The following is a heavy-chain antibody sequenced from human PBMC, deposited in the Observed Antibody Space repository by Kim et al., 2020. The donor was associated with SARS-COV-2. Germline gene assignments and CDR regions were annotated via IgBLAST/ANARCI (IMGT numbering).Heavy chain of an antibody. J-gene: IGHJ4*02. Sequence: ASVKVSCKASGYTFATYAIQWVRQAPGQTFEWMGWITVGNANTKYSQKFQGRVTFTSDTSANTSYMELNSLRYEDTAVYYCAITGGSSFHWGQGTLVTVS. V-gene: IGHV1-3*01. CDR3: AITGGSSFH. CDR2: ITVGNANT. D-gene: IGHD1-26*01. CDR1: GYTFATYA.